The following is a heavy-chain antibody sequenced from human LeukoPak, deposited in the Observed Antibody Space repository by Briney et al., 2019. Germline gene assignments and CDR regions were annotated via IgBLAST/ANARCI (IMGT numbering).Heavy chain of an antibody. J-gene: IGHJ5*02. CDR3: ARTTWYSSSWYWFDP. CDR2: IDWDDDK. V-gene: IGHV2-70*20. D-gene: IGHD6-13*01. CDR1: GFSLSTSGMC. Sequence: SGPALVKPTQTLTLTCTFSGFSLSTSGMCVSWVRQPPGKALEWLALIDWDDDKYYSTSLKTRLTISKNTSKNQVVLTMTNMDPVDTATYYCARTTWYSSSWYWFDPWGQGTLVTASS.